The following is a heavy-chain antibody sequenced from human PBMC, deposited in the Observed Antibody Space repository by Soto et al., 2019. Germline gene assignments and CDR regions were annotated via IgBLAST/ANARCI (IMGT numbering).Heavy chain of an antibody. CDR3: ARSSDLEFRDWFDP. V-gene: IGHV4-31*02. CDR2: FYYRENT. Sequence: TLSLSCIVSSCAFNSGGYHWACLPQRPEKGREWIRSFYYRENTYYNPSLRSRLTISVDTSKNQFSLNLSSVTAADTAVYYCARSSDLEFRDWFDPWGQGTLVTVSS. CDR1: SCAFNSGGYH. D-gene: IGHD2-21*01. J-gene: IGHJ5*02.